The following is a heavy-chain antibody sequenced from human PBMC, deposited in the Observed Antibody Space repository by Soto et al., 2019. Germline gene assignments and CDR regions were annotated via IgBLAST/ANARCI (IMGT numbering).Heavy chain of an antibody. Sequence: QLHLQESGSGLVKPSETLSLTCAVSGGSISSDGYSWSWIRQPPGKGLEWVGYIYHSGSTHYNPSLKSRVTISVDRSKTQFSLNLTSVTAADTAVYYCVRYGDANYSFYGMDVWGQGTTVTVSS. CDR1: GGSISSDGYS. CDR3: VRYGDANYSFYGMDV. D-gene: IGHD4-17*01. CDR2: IYHSGST. V-gene: IGHV4-30-2*01. J-gene: IGHJ6*02.